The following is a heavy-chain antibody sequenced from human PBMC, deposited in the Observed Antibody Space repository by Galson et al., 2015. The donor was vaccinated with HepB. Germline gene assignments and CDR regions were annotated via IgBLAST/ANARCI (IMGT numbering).Heavy chain of an antibody. Sequence: VRQAPGKGLEWVSPISSSSSYIYYADSVKGRFTISRDNAKNSLYLQMNSLRAEDTAVYYCARDLFVGSGWAYYYYGMDVWGQGTTVTVSS. D-gene: IGHD6-19*01. CDR2: ISSSSSYI. J-gene: IGHJ6*02. CDR3: ARDLFVGSGWAYYYYGMDV. V-gene: IGHV3-21*01.